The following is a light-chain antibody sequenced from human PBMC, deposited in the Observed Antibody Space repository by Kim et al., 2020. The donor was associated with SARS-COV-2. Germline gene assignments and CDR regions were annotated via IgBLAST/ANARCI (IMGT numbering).Light chain of an antibody. CDR1: QSISSW. Sequence: DIQMTQSPSTLSTSVGDRVTITCRASQSISSWLAWYQQKPGKAPNLLIYKASTLETGVPSRFSGSGSGTEFTLTIDSLQPDDFATYYCQQYNSSPYTFGQGTKLEI. CDR2: KAS. V-gene: IGKV1-5*03. J-gene: IGKJ2*01. CDR3: QQYNSSPYT.